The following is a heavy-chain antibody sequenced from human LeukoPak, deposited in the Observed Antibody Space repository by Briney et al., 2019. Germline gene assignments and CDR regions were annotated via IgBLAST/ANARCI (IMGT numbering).Heavy chain of an antibody. J-gene: IGHJ3*02. CDR2: IYPGDSGT. Sequence: GESLKISCKDSGYSFTSYWIGWVRQMPGKGLEWMGIIYPGDSGTTYSPSFQGQVTISADKSISTAYLRWSSLKASDTAMYYCARRSGEYRVDAFDIWGQGTMVTVSS. V-gene: IGHV5-51*01. CDR1: GYSFTSYW. CDR3: ARRSGEYRVDAFDI. D-gene: IGHD7-27*01.